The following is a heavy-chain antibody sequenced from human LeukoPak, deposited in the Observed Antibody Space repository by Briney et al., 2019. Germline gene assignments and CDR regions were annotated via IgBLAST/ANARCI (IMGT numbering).Heavy chain of an antibody. CDR1: TELSQLM. D-gene: IGHD3-10*01. V-gene: IGHV3-23*01. J-gene: IGHJ4*02. CDR3: ARLSRRAVGALGRDLLHY. Sequence: PGGSLRLFCFWTELSQLMDRLGAPRQAPGKGLEWVSGISGSGGTTYYADSVRGRFTISRDNSKNTLFLQMNRLSAEDTAVYYWARLSRRAVGALGRDLLHYWGQGNLVTVSS. CDR2: ISGSGGTT.